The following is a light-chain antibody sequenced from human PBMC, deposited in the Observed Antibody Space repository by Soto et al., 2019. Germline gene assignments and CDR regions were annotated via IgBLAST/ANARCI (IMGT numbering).Light chain of an antibody. CDR3: TSYTSASTPYV. CDR2: DVY. CDR1: SSDVGRYTY. V-gene: IGLV2-14*01. Sequence: QSALTQPASVSGSPGQSITISGVGTSSDVGRYTYVSWYQQYPGKAPKLIIYDVYNRPSGVSNRFSGSKSGNTASLTISGLQAEDEADYYCTSYTSASTPYVFGSGTKLTVL. J-gene: IGLJ1*01.